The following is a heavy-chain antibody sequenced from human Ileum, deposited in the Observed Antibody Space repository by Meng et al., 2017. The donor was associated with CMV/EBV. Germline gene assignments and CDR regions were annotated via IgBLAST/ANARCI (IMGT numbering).Heavy chain of an antibody. V-gene: IGHV3-7*01. J-gene: IGHJ4*02. CDR2: INEGGGEK. CDR3: EGDAQYDILTGPQGGGDY. D-gene: IGHD3-9*01. CDR1: GFTFSSYG. Sequence: GGSLRLSCAASGFTFSSYGMHWVRQAPGKGLEWVADINEGGGEKFYVGSVEGRFTISRDNAKNLLYLQMNSLRDEDTDVYYCEGDAQYDILTGPQGGGDYWGQGTLVTVSS.